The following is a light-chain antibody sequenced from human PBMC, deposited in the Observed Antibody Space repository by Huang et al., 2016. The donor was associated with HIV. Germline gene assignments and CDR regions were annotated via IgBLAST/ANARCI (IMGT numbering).Light chain of an antibody. CDR2: ATS. V-gene: IGKV1-NL1*01. J-gene: IGKJ1*01. CDR1: QGIVNS. CDR3: QQYHSLPWT. Sequence: DIQMTQSPSSLSVSVGDRVTITCRASQGIVNSLAWYQQKPEKAPRLLLYATSTLESGVPSRFSGSGSGTHYTLTINTLQPEDIASYYCQQYHSLPWTFGQGTKVEIK.